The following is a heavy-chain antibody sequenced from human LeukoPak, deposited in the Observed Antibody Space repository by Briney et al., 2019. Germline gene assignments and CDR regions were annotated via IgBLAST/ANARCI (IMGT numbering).Heavy chain of an antibody. J-gene: IGHJ3*02. V-gene: IGHV3-11*04. D-gene: IGHD2-15*01. CDR1: GFTSSDYN. CDR3: ARDRDCSGSTCGYKGALDI. Sequence: GGSLRLSCAASGFTSSDYNWPGFGPAPGRGWEGVSYITSRGSTIFYTDSVKGRFIVSRDNAENSLYLQMNILRAEDTAVYYCARDRDCSGSTCGYKGALDIWGQGTMVTVSS. CDR2: ITSRGSTI.